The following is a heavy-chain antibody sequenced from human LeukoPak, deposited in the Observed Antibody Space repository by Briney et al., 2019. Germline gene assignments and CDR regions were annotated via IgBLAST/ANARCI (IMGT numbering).Heavy chain of an antibody. V-gene: IGHV3-11*04. Sequence: PGGSLRLSCEASGFTFHDSYMTWIRQAPGKGLEWVSFISNSGDSIYYADSVKDRFITSRDNAKSSLYLQMHSLRAEDTAVYYCARDLMGWDLHYFDYWGQGTLVTVSS. J-gene: IGHJ4*02. CDR3: ARDLMGWDLHYFDY. CDR2: ISNSGDSI. D-gene: IGHD1-26*01. CDR1: GFTFHDSY.